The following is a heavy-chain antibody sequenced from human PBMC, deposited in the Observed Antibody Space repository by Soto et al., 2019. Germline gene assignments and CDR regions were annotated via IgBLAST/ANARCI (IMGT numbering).Heavy chain of an antibody. CDR1: GDTFTSYG. Sequence: ASVQVSCKASGDTFTSYGISWVRQAPGQGLEWMGWISAYNGNTNYAQKLQGRVTMTTDTSTSTAYMELRSLRSDDTAVYYCARDLKYYYDSSGYYGLSPPFDYWGQGTLVTVSS. D-gene: IGHD3-22*01. V-gene: IGHV1-18*01. CDR3: ARDLKYYYDSSGYYGLSPPFDY. J-gene: IGHJ4*02. CDR2: ISAYNGNT.